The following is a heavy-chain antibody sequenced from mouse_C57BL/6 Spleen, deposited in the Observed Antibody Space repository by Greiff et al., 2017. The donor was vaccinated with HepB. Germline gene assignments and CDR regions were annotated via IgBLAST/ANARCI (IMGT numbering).Heavy chain of an antibody. J-gene: IGHJ2*01. V-gene: IGHV1-81*01. Sequence: VQLQQSGAELARPGASVKLSCKASGYTFTSYGISWVKQSTGQGLEWIGEIYPRSGNTYYNEKFKGKATLTADKSTSTAYMELRSLTSEDSAVYFCARFYYGSSYCDYWGKGTTLTVSS. CDR1: GYTFTSYG. D-gene: IGHD1-1*01. CDR3: ARFYYGSSYCDY. CDR2: IYPRSGNT.